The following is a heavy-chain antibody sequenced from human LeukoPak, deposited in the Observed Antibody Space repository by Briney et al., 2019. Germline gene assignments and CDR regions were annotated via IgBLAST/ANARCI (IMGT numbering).Heavy chain of an antibody. CDR1: GFTFSNAW. D-gene: IGHD2/OR15-2a*01. CDR2: ITSKTDGGIA. Sequence: GGSLRLSCAASGFTFSNAWMSWVRQAPGRGLEWVGRITSKTDGGIADSAAPVKGRFTVSRDDSKNTLFLQMSSLRAEDTAVYYCATDESNSFFFWGQGTLVTVSS. CDR3: ATDESNSFFF. J-gene: IGHJ4*02. V-gene: IGHV3-15*01.